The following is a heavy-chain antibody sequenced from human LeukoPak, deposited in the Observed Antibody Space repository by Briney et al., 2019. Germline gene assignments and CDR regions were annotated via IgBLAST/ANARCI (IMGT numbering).Heavy chain of an antibody. CDR1: GYSFTSYW. CDR2: IDPSDSYT. D-gene: IGHD6-13*01. CDR3: ARGSPSSSWYAAFDI. V-gene: IGHV5-10-1*01. Sequence: GESLKISCKGSGYSFTSYWIGWVRQMPGKGLEWMGRIDPSDSYTNYSPSFQGHVTISADKSISTAYLQWSSLKASDTAMYYCARGSPSSSWYAAFDIWGQGTMVTVSS. J-gene: IGHJ3*02.